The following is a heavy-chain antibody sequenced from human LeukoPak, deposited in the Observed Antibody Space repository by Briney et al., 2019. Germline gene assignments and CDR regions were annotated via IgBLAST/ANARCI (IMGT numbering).Heavy chain of an antibody. J-gene: IGHJ3*02. CDR1: GFTFSSYE. CDR3: ARDLHSSGLMRAFDI. Sequence: PGGSLRLSCAASGFTFSSYEMNWVRQAPGKGLEWVSYISSSGSTIYYADSVKGRFTISRDNAKNSLYLQMNSLRAEDTAVYYCARDLHSSGLMRAFDIWGQGTMVTVSS. D-gene: IGHD3-22*01. V-gene: IGHV3-48*03. CDR2: ISSSGSTI.